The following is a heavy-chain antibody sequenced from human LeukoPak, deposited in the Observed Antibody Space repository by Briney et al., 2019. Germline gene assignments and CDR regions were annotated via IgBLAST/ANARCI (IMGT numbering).Heavy chain of an antibody. CDR1: GYTFSGYW. D-gene: IGHD6-19*01. CDR3: ARLMWLSDNRHFPD. Sequence: GESLKISCKGSGYTFSGYWIVWVRQMPGKGLEYMGIIYPGDSDTRYSPSFQGQVTISVDRSISTVYLQWSSLKASDTAMYYCARLMWLSDNRHFPDWGQGTLVTVSS. J-gene: IGHJ1*01. V-gene: IGHV5-51*01. CDR2: IYPGDSDT.